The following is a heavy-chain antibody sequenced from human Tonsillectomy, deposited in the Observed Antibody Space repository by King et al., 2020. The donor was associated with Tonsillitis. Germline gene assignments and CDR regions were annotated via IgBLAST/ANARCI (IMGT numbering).Heavy chain of an antibody. J-gene: IGHJ2*01. Sequence: VQLVESGGGLVKPGGSLRLSCAASGFTFSSYSMNWVRQAPGKGLEWVSSISSSSSYIYYADSVKGRFTISRDNAKNSLYLQMNSLRAEDTAVYYCARVPYYDSSGYYISEGGYFDLWGRGTLVTVSS. CDR1: GFTFSSYS. CDR2: ISSSSSYI. CDR3: ARVPYYDSSGYYISEGGYFDL. D-gene: IGHD3-22*01. V-gene: IGHV3-21*01.